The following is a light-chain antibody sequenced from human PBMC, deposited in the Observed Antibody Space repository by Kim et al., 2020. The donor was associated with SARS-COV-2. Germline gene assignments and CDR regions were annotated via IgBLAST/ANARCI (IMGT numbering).Light chain of an antibody. CDR3: QAWDSSSVV. Sequence: VSPVQTASITCSGDKMGDKYACWYQQKPGQSPVLVIYQDSKRPSGIPERFSGSNSGNTATLTISGTQAMDEADYYCQAWDSSSVVFGGGTQLTVL. CDR2: QDS. CDR1: KMGDKY. V-gene: IGLV3-1*01. J-gene: IGLJ2*01.